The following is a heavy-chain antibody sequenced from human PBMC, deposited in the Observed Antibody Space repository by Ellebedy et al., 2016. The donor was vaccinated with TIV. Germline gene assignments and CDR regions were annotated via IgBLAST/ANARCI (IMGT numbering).Heavy chain of an antibody. Sequence: GESLKISCAASGFTFSTYGMHWVRQAPGKGLEWVALISYDGSNIFYADSVKGRFTISRDNSKNTLYLQMNSLRADDTAIYYCAKGAYLNWFDPWGQGTLVTVSS. CDR3: AKGAYLNWFDP. V-gene: IGHV3-30*18. CDR2: ISYDGSNI. CDR1: GFTFSTYG. J-gene: IGHJ5*02.